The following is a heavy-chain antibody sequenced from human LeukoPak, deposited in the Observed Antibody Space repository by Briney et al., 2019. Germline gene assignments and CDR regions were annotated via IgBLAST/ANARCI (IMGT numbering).Heavy chain of an antibody. CDR3: AKDHRSSVYYYYGMDV. D-gene: IGHD6-19*01. CDR2: ISGSGGTT. J-gene: IGHJ6*02. V-gene: IGHV3-23*01. CDR1: GFTFSSYA. Sequence: GGSLRLSCAASGFTFSSYAMSWVRQAPGKGLEWVSGISGSGGTTYYADSVKGRFTISRDNPKNTLYLQMNSLRAEDTAVYYCAKDHRSSVYYYYGMDVWGQGTTVTVSS.